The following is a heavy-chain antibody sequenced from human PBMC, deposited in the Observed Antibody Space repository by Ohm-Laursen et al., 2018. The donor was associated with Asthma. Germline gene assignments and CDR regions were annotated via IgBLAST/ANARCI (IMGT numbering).Heavy chain of an antibody. CDR2: IWYDGGNK. CDR1: GFTFSSYG. Sequence: SLRLSCTASGFTFSSYGMHWVRQAPGKGLEWVAVIWYDGGNKYYADSVKGRFTISRDNSKNTVYLQMNSLRAEDTAVYYCAKDRVYGDGLLAYDYWGQGTLVTVSP. D-gene: IGHD2-8*01. J-gene: IGHJ4*02. CDR3: AKDRVYGDGLLAYDY. V-gene: IGHV3-33*06.